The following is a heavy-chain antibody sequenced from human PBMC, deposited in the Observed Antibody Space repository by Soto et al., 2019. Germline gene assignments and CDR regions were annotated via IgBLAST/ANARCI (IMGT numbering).Heavy chain of an antibody. CDR1: GGSISSGGYY. V-gene: IGHV4-31*03. CDR2: IYYSGST. CDR3: ASLRSLDIVATLVFDY. Sequence: KTSETLSLTCTASGGSISSGGYYWSWIRQHPEKGLEWIGYIYYSGSTYYNPSLKSRVTISVDTSKNQFSLKLSSVTAADTAVYYCASLRSLDIVATLVFDYWGQGTLVTVSS. J-gene: IGHJ4*02. D-gene: IGHD5-12*01.